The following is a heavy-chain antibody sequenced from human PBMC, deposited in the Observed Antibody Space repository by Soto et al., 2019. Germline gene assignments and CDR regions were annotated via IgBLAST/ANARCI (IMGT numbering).Heavy chain of an antibody. J-gene: IGHJ3*02. Sequence: GESLKISCKSSGYSFTSYWIGWVRQMPGKGLEWMGIIYPGASDTIYSPSVQGQVTTSADKSISTAFLQWSSLKASDTAMYYCARGGQCSSTSCYEDDAFDIWGQGTMVTVSS. CDR2: IYPGASDT. D-gene: IGHD2-2*01. V-gene: IGHV5-51*01. CDR3: ARGGQCSSTSCYEDDAFDI. CDR1: GYSFTSYW.